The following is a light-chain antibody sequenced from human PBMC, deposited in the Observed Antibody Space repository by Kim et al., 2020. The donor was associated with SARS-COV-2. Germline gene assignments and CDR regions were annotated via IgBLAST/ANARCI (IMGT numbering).Light chain of an antibody. CDR3: QAWACSTRNDV. V-gene: IGLV3-1*01. J-gene: IGLJ1*01. CDR2: QDH. CDR1: ELGVKY. Sequence: PAQRPSITCTGYELGVKYVSSFRQQPGQAPVVVMYQDHERPRGIRERVCGSGSGNAATLTLSGSGAMDEADDYCQAWACSTRNDVFGAGTKVTVL.